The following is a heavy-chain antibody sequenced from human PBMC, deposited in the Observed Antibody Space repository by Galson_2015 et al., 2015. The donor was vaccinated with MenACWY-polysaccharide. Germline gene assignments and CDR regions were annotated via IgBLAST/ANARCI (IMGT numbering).Heavy chain of an antibody. CDR2: INAGNDDT. CDR1: GYTFTSYG. V-gene: IGHV1-3*01. Sequence: SVKVSCKASGYTFTSYGIHWVRQAPGQRLEWMGWINAGNDDTKYSQKFQGRVTITRDTSASTVYMELSSLRSEDTAVYFCGRGGTWSPCDYWGQGTLVTVSS. D-gene: IGHD1-1*01. J-gene: IGHJ4*02. CDR3: GRGGTWSPCDY.